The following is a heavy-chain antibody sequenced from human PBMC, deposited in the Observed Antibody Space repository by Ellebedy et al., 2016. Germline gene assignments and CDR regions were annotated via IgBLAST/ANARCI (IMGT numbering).Heavy chain of an antibody. V-gene: IGHV3-23*01. D-gene: IGHD4-17*01. CDR1: GFTFSSYA. J-gene: IGHJ4*02. CDR3: YYGHYSGY. CDR2: ISGGGGST. Sequence: GESLKISCAASGFTFSSYAMSWVRQAPGKGLEWVSTISGGGGSTYYADFVKGRLTISRDNSRNTLYLQMDSLRAADTAVYYCYYGHYSGYWGQGTLVTVSS.